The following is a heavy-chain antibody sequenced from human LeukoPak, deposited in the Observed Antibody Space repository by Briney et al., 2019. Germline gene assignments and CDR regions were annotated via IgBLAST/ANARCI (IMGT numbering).Heavy chain of an antibody. D-gene: IGHD3-22*01. CDR3: ARGQRVVAMPSFDY. CDR2: ISGSGSTK. J-gene: IGHJ4*02. Sequence: GGSLRLSCAASGFNFDAYEMNWVRQAPGKGLEYISYISGSGSTKFYADSVKGRFTISRDNAKNSLYLQMNGLRAEDTAVYYCARGQRVVAMPSFDYWGQGTVVTVSS. V-gene: IGHV3-48*03. CDR1: GFNFDAYE.